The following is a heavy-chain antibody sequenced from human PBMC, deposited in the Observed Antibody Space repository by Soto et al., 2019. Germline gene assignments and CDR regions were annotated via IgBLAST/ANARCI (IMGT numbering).Heavy chain of an antibody. J-gene: IGHJ6*02. V-gene: IGHV1-18*04. CDR2: ISSYSGQT. D-gene: IGHD3-3*01. Sequence: AASVKVSCKASGYNFSDYGVNWVRQDPGQGLEWMGWISSYSGQTMIPRKFQGRVTMTTDTPTSTGYMELRGLTSDDTALYYCAISTWSLSYFGMDVWGQGTTVTVSS. CDR1: GYNFSDYG. CDR3: AISTWSLSYFGMDV.